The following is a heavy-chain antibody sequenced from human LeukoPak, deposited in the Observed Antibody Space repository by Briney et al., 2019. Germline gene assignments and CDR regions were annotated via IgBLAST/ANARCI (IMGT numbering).Heavy chain of an antibody. CDR3: TTAYYDSSGYYYFDY. D-gene: IGHD3-22*01. CDR2: IKSKTDGGTT. Sequence: PGGSPRLSCAASGFTFSNAWMSWVRQAPGKGLEWVGRIKSKTDGGTTDYAAPVKGRFTISRDDSKNTLYLQMNSLKTEDTAVYYCTTAYYDSSGYYYFDYWGQGTLVTVSS. V-gene: IGHV3-15*01. J-gene: IGHJ4*02. CDR1: GFTFSNAW.